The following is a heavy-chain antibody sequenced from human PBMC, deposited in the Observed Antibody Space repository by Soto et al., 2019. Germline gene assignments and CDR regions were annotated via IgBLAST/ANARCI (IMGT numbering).Heavy chain of an antibody. CDR3: ASLWCSSTSCYVGPPYSYGMDV. CDR1: GGTFSSYA. V-gene: IGHV1-69*13. CDR2: IIPIFGTA. J-gene: IGHJ6*02. Sequence: SVKVSCKASGGTFSSYAISWVRQAPGQGLEWMGGIIPIFGTANYAQKFQGRVTITADESTSTAYMELSSLRSEDTAVHYCASLWCSSTSCYVGPPYSYGMDVWGQGTTVTVSS. D-gene: IGHD2-2*01.